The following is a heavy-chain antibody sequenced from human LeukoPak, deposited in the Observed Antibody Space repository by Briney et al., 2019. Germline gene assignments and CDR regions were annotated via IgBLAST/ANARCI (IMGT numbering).Heavy chain of an antibody. V-gene: IGHV1-46*01. J-gene: IGHJ6*02. Sequence: ASVKVSCKASGYTFTSYYMHWVRQAPGQGLEWVGIINPSGGSTSYAQKFQGRVTMTRDTSTSTVYMELSSLRSEDTAVYYCARDLSGVVAAAGTGGDYYYGMDVWGQGTTVTVSS. CDR2: INPSGGST. CDR3: ARDLSGVVAAAGTGGDYYYGMDV. D-gene: IGHD6-13*01. CDR1: GYTFTSYY.